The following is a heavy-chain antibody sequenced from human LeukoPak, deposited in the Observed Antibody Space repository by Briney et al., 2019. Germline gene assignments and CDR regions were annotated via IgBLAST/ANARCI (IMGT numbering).Heavy chain of an antibody. V-gene: IGHV4-59*08. CDR2: IYYSGST. Sequence: TTSETLSLTCTVSGGSISSYYWSWIRQPPGKGLEWIGYIYYSGSTNYNPSLKSRVTISVDTSKNQFSLKLSSVTAADTAVYYCASETDAGWFDPWGQGTLVTVSS. J-gene: IGHJ5*02. CDR3: ASETDAGWFDP. CDR1: GGSISSYY. D-gene: IGHD2-21*02.